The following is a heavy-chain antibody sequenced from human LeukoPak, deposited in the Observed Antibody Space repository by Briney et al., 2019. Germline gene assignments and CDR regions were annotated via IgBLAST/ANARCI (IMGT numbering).Heavy chain of an antibody. CDR3: ATGRGVMEMATIMSFSDY. J-gene: IGHJ4*02. V-gene: IGHV1-24*01. CDR2: FDPEDGET. CDR1: GYTLTELS. D-gene: IGHD5-24*01. Sequence: GASVKVSCKVSGYTLTELSMHWVRQAPGKGLEWMGGFDPEDGETIYAQKFQGRVTMTEDTSTDTAYMELSSLRSEDTAVYYCATGRGVMEMATIMSFSDYWGQGTLVTVSS.